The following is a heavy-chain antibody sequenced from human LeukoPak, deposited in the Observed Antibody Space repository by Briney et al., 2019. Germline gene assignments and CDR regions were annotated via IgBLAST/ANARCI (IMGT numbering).Heavy chain of an antibody. D-gene: IGHD2-2*01. V-gene: IGHV5-51*01. Sequence: KLGESLKISCKGSGYSFTSYWIGWVRQMPGKGLEWMGIIYPGGSDTRYSPSFQGQVTISADKSISTAYLQWSSLKASDTAMYYCARFHCSSTSCHPLHFDYWGQGTLVTVSS. J-gene: IGHJ4*02. CDR1: GYSFTSYW. CDR3: ARFHCSSTSCHPLHFDY. CDR2: IYPGGSDT.